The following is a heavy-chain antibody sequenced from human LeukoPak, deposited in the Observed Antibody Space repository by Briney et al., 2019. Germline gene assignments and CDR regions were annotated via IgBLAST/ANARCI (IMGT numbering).Heavy chain of an antibody. V-gene: IGHV1-3*01. CDR2: INAGNGNT. Sequence: ASVKVSCKASGYTFTSYAMHRVRQAPGQRLEWMGWINAGNGNTKYSQKFQGRVTITRDTSASTAYMELSSLRSEDTAVYYCARGYPYYDIYYFDYWGQGTLVTVSS. D-gene: IGHD3-9*01. CDR1: GYTFTSYA. CDR3: ARGYPYYDIYYFDY. J-gene: IGHJ4*02.